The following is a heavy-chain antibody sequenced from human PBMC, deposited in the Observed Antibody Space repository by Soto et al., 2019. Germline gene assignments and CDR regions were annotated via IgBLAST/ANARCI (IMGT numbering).Heavy chain of an antibody. D-gene: IGHD3-22*01. Sequence: QITLKESGPTLVKPTQTLTLTCTFSGFSLSTSGVGVGWIRQPPGKALEWLALIYWDDDKRYSPSLKSRLTITKDTSKNQVVLTMTNMDPVDTATYYCAHSYYGGDYYGMDVWGQGTTVTVSS. CDR1: GFSLSTSGVG. V-gene: IGHV2-5*02. CDR2: IYWDDDK. J-gene: IGHJ6*02. CDR3: AHSYYGGDYYGMDV.